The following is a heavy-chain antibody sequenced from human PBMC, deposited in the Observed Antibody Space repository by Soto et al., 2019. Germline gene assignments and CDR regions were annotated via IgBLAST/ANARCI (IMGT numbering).Heavy chain of an antibody. Sequence: GGSLRLSCAPSGFTLSSFAMPWVRQAPGKGLEWVPLIPYGGSNKDYAGSVRGRFTISRDNSKNTRYLQMNSLRDEDTAVYYCARMAYTTHYYYYAMDVWGQGTTVTVSS. CDR3: ARMAYTTHYYYYAMDV. J-gene: IGHJ6*02. V-gene: IGHV3-30-3*01. CDR2: IPYGGSNK. CDR1: GFTLSSFA. D-gene: IGHD2-2*02.